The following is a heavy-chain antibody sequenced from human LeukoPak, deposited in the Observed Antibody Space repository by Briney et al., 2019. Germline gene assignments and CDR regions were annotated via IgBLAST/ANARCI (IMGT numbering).Heavy chain of an antibody. Sequence: ASVKVSCKASGGTFSSYAISWVRQAPGQGLEWMGWINPNSGGTNYAQKFRGRVTMSRDTSTSAAYMELSSLRSDDTAVYYCARAAVVTGSTETFDPWGQGTLVTVSS. CDR1: GGTFSSYA. D-gene: IGHD2-8*02. CDR2: INPNSGGT. J-gene: IGHJ5*02. V-gene: IGHV1-2*02. CDR3: ARAAVVTGSTETFDP.